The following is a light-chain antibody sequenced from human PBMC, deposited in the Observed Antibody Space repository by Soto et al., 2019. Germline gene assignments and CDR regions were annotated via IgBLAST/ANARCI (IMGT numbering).Light chain of an antibody. CDR1: SSDVGAYNY. CDR3: KSFTTSDTYV. Sequence: QSVLTQPASVSGSPGQSIAIPCTGNSSDVGAYNYVSWYLQYPGKAPKLVIFDVSFRPSGVSNRFSGSKSGNTASLTISGLQAEDEADYYCKSFTTSDTYVFGTGSKVTVL. J-gene: IGLJ1*01. V-gene: IGLV2-14*01. CDR2: DVS.